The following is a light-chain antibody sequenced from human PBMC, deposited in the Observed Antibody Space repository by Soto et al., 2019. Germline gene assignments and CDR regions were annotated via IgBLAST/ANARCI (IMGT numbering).Light chain of an antibody. CDR1: SSNIGAGYD. V-gene: IGLV1-40*01. Sequence: QSVLTQPPSVSGAPGQRVTISCTGSSSNIGAGYDVHWYQQLPGTAPKLLIYGNSNRPSGVPVRFSGSKSGTSASLAITGLQAEDEADYYCQSYGVFGGGTKLTVL. J-gene: IGLJ2*01. CDR2: GNS. CDR3: QSYGV.